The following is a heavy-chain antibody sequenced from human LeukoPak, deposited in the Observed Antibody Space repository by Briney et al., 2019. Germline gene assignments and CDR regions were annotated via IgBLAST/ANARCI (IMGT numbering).Heavy chain of an antibody. D-gene: IGHD2-2*01. CDR2: ISYDGSNK. CDR3: AKDAPYCSSTSCYFHY. V-gene: IGHV3-30*18. J-gene: IGHJ4*02. Sequence: GRSLRLSCAASGFTFSSYGMHWVRQAPGKGLEWVAVISYDGSNKYYADSVKGRFTISRDNSKNTLYLQMNSLRAEDTAVYYCAKDAPYCSSTSCYFHYWGQGTLVTVSS. CDR1: GFTFSSYG.